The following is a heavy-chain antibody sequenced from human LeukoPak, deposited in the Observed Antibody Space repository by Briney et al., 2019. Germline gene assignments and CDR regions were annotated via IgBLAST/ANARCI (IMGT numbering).Heavy chain of an antibody. D-gene: IGHD3-22*01. CDR1: GFTFSSYE. V-gene: IGHV3-48*03. J-gene: IGHJ4*02. CDR3: AREPPGYYDSSGYYLDY. Sequence: GGSLRLSCAASGFTFSSYEMNWVRQAPGKGLEWVSYISSSGSTIYYADSVKGRFTISRDNAKNSLYLQMNSLRAEDTAVYYCAREPPGYYDSSGYYLDYWGQGTLVTVSS. CDR2: ISSSGSTI.